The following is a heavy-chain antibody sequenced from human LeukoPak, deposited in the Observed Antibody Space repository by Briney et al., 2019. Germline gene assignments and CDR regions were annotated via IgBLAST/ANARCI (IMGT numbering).Heavy chain of an antibody. J-gene: IGHJ4*02. D-gene: IGHD3-10*01. CDR1: GGSISSGGYS. Sequence: PSETLSLTCAVSGGSISSGGYSWSWIRRPPGKGLEWIGYIYHSGSTYYNPSLKSRVTISVDRSKNQFSLKLSSVTAADTAVYYCARAYYGSGRFDYWGQGTLVTVSP. V-gene: IGHV4-30-2*01. CDR2: IYHSGST. CDR3: ARAYYGSGRFDY.